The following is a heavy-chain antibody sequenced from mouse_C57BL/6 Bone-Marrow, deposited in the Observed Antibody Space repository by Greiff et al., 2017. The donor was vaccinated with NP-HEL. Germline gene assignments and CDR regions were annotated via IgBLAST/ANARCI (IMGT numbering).Heavy chain of an antibody. J-gene: IGHJ2*01. CDR1: GYTFTSYG. Sequence: ESGAELARPGASVKLSCKASGYTFTSYGISWVKQRTGQGLEWIGEIYPRSGNTYYNEKFKGKATLTADKSSSTAYMELRSLTSEDSAVYFCAREGITTALQDYWGQGTTLTVSS. V-gene: IGHV1-81*01. D-gene: IGHD1-2*01. CDR2: IYPRSGNT. CDR3: AREGITTALQDY.